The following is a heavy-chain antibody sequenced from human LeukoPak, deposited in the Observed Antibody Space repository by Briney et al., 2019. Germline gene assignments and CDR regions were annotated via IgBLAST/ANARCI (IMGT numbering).Heavy chain of an antibody. CDR2: IYHNGST. Sequence: PSETLSLTCTVSGYSISSGYYWGWIRQPPGKGLEWIGSIYHNGSTYYNPSLKSRVTISVDTSKNQFSLKLSSVTAADTAVYYCAGIIVGATSYDYWGQGTLVTVSS. V-gene: IGHV4-38-2*02. CDR3: AGIIVGATSYDY. CDR1: GYSISSGYY. D-gene: IGHD1-26*01. J-gene: IGHJ4*02.